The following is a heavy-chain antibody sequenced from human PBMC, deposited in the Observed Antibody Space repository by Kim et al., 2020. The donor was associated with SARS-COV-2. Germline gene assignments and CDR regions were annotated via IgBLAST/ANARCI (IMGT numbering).Heavy chain of an antibody. Sequence: GGSLRLSCAASGFTFSDYYMSWIRQAPGKGLEWVSYISSSSSYTNYADSVKGRFTISRDNAKNSLYLQMNSLRAEDTAVYYCARGGYDYVWGSYRDYYYYYGMDVWGQGTPVTVSS. CDR2: ISSSSSYT. D-gene: IGHD3-16*02. J-gene: IGHJ6*02. CDR1: GFTFSDYY. V-gene: IGHV3-11*05. CDR3: ARGGYDYVWGSYRDYYYYYGMDV.